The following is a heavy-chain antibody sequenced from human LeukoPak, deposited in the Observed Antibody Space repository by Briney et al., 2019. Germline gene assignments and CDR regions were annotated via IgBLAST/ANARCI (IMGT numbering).Heavy chain of an antibody. V-gene: IGHV3-23*01. CDR3: AKVVAVAGVFDY. J-gene: IGHJ4*02. CDR2: ISGSGGIT. Sequence: PGGSLRLSCAASGFTFSFSYYAMSWVRQAPGRGLEWVSAISGSGGITDYADSVKGRFTISRDNSKKRLYVKMNSLRAEDTAIYYCAKVVAVAGVFDYWGQGILVTVSS. D-gene: IGHD6-19*01. CDR1: GFTFSFSYYA.